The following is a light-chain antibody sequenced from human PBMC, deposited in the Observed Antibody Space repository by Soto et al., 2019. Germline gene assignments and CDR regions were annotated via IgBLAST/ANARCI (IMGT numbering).Light chain of an antibody. V-gene: IGLV2-14*02. CDR1: SSDVGTFNL. CDR3: SSYTSSSTLVV. Sequence: QSALTQPASVSGFLGQSITMSCTGSSSDVGTFNLVSWFQQHPGKAPKLLIFEGTKRPSGVSDRFSGSKSGNTASLTISGLQAEDEADYYCSSYTSSSTLVVFGGGTKLTVL. J-gene: IGLJ3*02. CDR2: EGT.